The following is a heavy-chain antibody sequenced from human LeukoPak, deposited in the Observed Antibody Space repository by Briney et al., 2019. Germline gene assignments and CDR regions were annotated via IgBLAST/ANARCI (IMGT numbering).Heavy chain of an antibody. CDR2: IYTSGST. Sequence: SETLSLTCAVYGGSFSGYYWSWIRQPAGKGLEWIGRIYTSGSTNYNPSLKSRVTMSVDTSKNQFSLKLSSVTAADTAVYYCARGTLGDFWSGYTPDYAFGIWGQGTMVTVSS. J-gene: IGHJ3*02. CDR1: GGSFSGYY. D-gene: IGHD3-3*01. CDR3: ARGTLGDFWSGYTPDYAFGI. V-gene: IGHV4-59*10.